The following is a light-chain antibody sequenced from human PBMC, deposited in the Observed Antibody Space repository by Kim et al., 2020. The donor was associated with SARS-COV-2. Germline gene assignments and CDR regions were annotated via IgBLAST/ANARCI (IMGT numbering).Light chain of an antibody. CDR3: QQDSSSRWT. J-gene: IGKJ1*01. CDR1: QSVSSSY. V-gene: IGKV3-20*01. CDR2: GAS. Sequence: EIVLTQSPGTLSLSPGERATLSCRASQSVSSSYLAWYQQKPGQAPRLLISGASSRATGIPDRFSGSGSGTDFTLTISRVEPEDFAVYYCQQDSSSRWTFGQGTKVDIK.